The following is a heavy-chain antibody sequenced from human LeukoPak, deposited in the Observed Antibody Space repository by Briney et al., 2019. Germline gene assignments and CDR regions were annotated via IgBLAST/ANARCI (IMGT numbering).Heavy chain of an antibody. CDR3: AKGQYYFDY. CDR1: GFTFSSYG. Sequence: GGSLRLSCVASGFTFSSYGMTWVRQAPGKGLEWVSAISGSGGSTYYTDSVKGRFTISRDNSKNTLYLQMNSLRAEDTAVYYCAKGQYYFDYWGQGTLVTVSS. J-gene: IGHJ4*02. CDR2: ISGSGGST. V-gene: IGHV3-23*01.